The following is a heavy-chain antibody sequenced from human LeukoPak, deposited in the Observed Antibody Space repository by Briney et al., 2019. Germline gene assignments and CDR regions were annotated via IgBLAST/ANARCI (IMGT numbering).Heavy chain of an antibody. J-gene: IGHJ6*02. Sequence: PSETLSLTCTVSGGSISSYYWSWIRQPPGKGLEWIGYIHNSGSTNYNPSLKSRVTISVDTSKNQFSLKLSSVTAADTAVYYCARSPHYYYYGMDVWGQGTTVTVSS. V-gene: IGHV4-59*01. CDR2: IHNSGST. CDR3: ARSPHYYYYGMDV. CDR1: GGSISSYY.